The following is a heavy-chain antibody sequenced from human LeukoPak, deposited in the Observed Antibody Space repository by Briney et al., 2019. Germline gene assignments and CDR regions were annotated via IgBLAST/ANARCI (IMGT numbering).Heavy chain of an antibody. V-gene: IGHV3-48*02. Sequence: TGGSLRLSCEASGFTFSSYGMNWVRQAPGKGLEWVSYISTTSSTIYYADSAKGRFTMSRDNAKNSLYLQMDSLRDEDTAVYYCARGKEKWLDHFDYWGQGTLVTVSS. CDR2: ISTTSSTI. CDR1: GFTFSSYG. D-gene: IGHD6-19*01. CDR3: ARGKEKWLDHFDY. J-gene: IGHJ4*02.